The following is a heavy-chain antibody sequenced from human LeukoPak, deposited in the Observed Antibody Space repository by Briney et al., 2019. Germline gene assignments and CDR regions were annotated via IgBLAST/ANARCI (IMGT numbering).Heavy chain of an antibody. Sequence: ASVKVSCKASGYTFTGYYIHWVRQAPGQGLEWMGWIKPNSGGTNYAQKFQGRVTMTRDTSISTAYMELKRLSSDDTAVYYCAKVKQWSFDYWGQGTLVTVSS. CDR1: GYTFTGYY. V-gene: IGHV1-2*02. J-gene: IGHJ4*02. CDR2: IKPNSGGT. D-gene: IGHD6-19*01. CDR3: AKVKQWSFDY.